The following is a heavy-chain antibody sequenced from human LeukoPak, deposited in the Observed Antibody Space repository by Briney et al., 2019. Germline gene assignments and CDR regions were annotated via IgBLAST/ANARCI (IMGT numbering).Heavy chain of an antibody. CDR1: GGSISSGGYN. J-gene: IGHJ4*02. Sequence: PSETLSLTCTVSGGSISSGGYNWSWIRQPPGKGLEWIGEINHSGSTNYNPSLKSRVTISVDTSKNQFSLKLSSVTAADTAVYYCASRPTYDYVWGSYTLTPFDYWGQGTLVTVSS. CDR3: ASRPTYDYVWGSYTLTPFDY. CDR2: INHSGST. D-gene: IGHD3-16*01. V-gene: IGHV4-39*07.